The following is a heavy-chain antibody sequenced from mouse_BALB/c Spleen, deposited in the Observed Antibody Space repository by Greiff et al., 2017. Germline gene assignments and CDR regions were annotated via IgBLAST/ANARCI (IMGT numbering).Heavy chain of an antibody. J-gene: IGHJ2*01. Sequence: EVQLVESGPGLVKPSQSLSLTCTVTGYSITSDYAWNWIRQFPGNKLEWMGYISYSGSTSYNPSLKSRISITRDTSKNQFFLQLNSVTTEDTATYYCARSSWDEGYFDYWGQGTTLTVSS. CDR2: ISYSGST. V-gene: IGHV3-2*02. CDR1: GYSITSDYA. D-gene: IGHD4-1*01. CDR3: ARSSWDEGYFDY.